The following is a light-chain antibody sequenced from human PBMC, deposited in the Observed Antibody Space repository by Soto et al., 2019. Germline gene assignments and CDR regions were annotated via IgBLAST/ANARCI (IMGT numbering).Light chain of an antibody. Sequence: SYELTQPPSASVAPGQTASITCGGNNIGSKSVHWYQQKAGQAPVLVVHDDSDRPSGIPERFSGSNSGNTATLTISRVEAGDEADYYCQVWDSSTDHVVFAGGTKLTVL. CDR2: DDS. CDR1: NIGSKS. J-gene: IGLJ2*01. CDR3: QVWDSSTDHVV. V-gene: IGLV3-21*02.